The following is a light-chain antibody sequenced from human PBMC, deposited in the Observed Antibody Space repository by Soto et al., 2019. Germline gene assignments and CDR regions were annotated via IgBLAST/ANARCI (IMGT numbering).Light chain of an antibody. CDR2: EVS. CDR1: SSDVGGYNY. V-gene: IGLV2-14*01. Sequence: QSALTQSASESGSPGQLITISCTGTSSDVGGYNYVSWYQQHPGKAPKLLIYEVSDRPSGVSNRFSGSKSDNTASLTISGLQADDEAYYYCCSYTSSSTYVFGTGTNFT. J-gene: IGLJ1*01. CDR3: CSYTSSSTYV.